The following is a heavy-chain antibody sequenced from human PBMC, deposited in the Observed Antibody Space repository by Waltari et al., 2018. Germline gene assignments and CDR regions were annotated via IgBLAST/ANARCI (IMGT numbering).Heavy chain of an antibody. CDR3: ARSIRSGKDFDY. J-gene: IGHJ4*02. CDR2: INHSGST. CDR1: GGSFSGYY. D-gene: IGHD3-10*01. V-gene: IGHV4-34*01. Sequence: QVQLQQWGAGLLKPSETLSLTCAVYGGSFSGYYWSWIRQPPGKGLEWIGEINHSGSTNYNPSLKSRVNRSVDTYKNQFSLKLSSVTAADTAVYYCARSIRSGKDFDYWGQGTLVTVSS.